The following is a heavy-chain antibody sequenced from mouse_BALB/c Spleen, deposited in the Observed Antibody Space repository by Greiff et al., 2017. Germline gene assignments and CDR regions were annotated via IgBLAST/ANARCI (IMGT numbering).Heavy chain of an antibody. CDR3: ARQLRLRTAY. J-gene: IGHJ3*01. D-gene: IGHD1-2*01. V-gene: IGHV5-12-1*01. CDR2: ISSGGGST. CDR1: GFAFSSYD. Sequence: EVKLVESGGGLVKPGGSLKLSCAASGFAFSSYDMSWVRQTPEKRLEWVAYISSGGGSTYYPDTVKGRFTISRDNAKNTLYLQMSSLKSEDTAMYYCARQLRLRTAYWGQGTLVTVSA.